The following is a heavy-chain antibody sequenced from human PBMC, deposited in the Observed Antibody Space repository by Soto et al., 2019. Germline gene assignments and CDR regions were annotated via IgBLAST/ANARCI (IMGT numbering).Heavy chain of an antibody. J-gene: IGHJ4*02. CDR3: SNDRGPRRRGLLDPFDH. D-gene: IGHD3-10*01. CDR1: GFTFSIYA. V-gene: IGHV3-30*18. Sequence: QVKLVESGEGVVQPGRSLRVSCAAAGFTFSIYAMHWVRQAPGTGLEWVAVISYDGTKTYYADSEKGRFTISRANSKNTVSLQMNSVRDEDTAVYYCSNDRGPRRRGLLDPFDHWCPGSVVTVS. CDR2: ISYDGTKT.